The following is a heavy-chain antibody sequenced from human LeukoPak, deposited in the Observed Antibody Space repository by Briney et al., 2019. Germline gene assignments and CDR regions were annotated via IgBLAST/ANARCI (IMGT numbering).Heavy chain of an antibody. CDR3: ARVGGYCSSTSCNWFDP. CDR1: GYTFTSYD. CDR2: INPNSGGT. V-gene: IGHV1-2*02. Sequence: ASVKVSCKASGYTFTSYDINWVRQAPGQGLEWMGWINPNSGGTNYAQKFQGRVTMTRDTSISTAYMELSRLRSDDTAVYYCARVGGYCSSTSCNWFDPWGQGTLVTVSS. D-gene: IGHD2-2*01. J-gene: IGHJ5*02.